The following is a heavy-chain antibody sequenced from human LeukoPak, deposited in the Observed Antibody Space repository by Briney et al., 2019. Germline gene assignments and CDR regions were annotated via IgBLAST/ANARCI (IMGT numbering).Heavy chain of an antibody. CDR2: ISAYNGNT. J-gene: IGHJ4*02. D-gene: IGHD2-2*01. CDR3: ASGYCSSTSCYPDY. Sequence: GASVKVSCKASGYTFTSYGISWVRQAPGQGLEWMGWISAYNGNTNYAQKLQGRVTMTTDTSTSTAYMELRSLRSDDTAVCYCASGYCSSTSCYPDYWGQGTLVTVSS. V-gene: IGHV1-18*01. CDR1: GYTFTSYG.